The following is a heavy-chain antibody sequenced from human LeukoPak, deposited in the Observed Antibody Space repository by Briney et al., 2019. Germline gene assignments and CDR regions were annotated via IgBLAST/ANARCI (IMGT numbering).Heavy chain of an antibody. Sequence: ASVKVSCKASGYTFTGYYMHWVRQAPGQGLEWMGWINTNTGNPTYAQGFTGRFVFSLDTSVSTAYLQISSLKAEDTAVYYCARSFTTNDYWGQGTLVTVSS. J-gene: IGHJ4*02. CDR2: INTNTGNP. CDR1: GYTFTGYY. D-gene: IGHD3-3*01. CDR3: ARSFTTNDY. V-gene: IGHV7-4-1*02.